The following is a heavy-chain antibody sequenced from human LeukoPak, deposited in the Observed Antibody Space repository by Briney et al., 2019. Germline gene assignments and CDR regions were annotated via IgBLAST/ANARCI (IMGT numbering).Heavy chain of an antibody. CDR3: ARDDNFYYGMDV. CDR2: IYSGGST. Sequence: GGSLRLSCAASVFTVSSNYMSWVGQAPGRGLEWVSIIYSGGSTYYADSVKGRFTISRDNSKNTLYLQMNSLRAEDTAVYYCARDDNFYYGMDVWGQGTTVTVSS. J-gene: IGHJ6*02. CDR1: VFTVSSNY. V-gene: IGHV3-66*01.